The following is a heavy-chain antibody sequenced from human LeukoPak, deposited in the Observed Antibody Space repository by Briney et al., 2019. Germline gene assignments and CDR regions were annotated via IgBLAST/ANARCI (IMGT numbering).Heavy chain of an antibody. V-gene: IGHV3-30*09. J-gene: IGHJ4*02. D-gene: IGHD4-17*01. CDR2: ISYDGSNK. Sequence: GGSLRLSCAASGFTFSGSAMHWVRQAPGKGLEWVAVISYDGSNKYYADSVKGRFAISRDNSKNTLYLQMNSLRAEDTAVYYCAKDPRGGDGDYFLDYWGQGTLVTVSS. CDR1: GFTFSGSA. CDR3: AKDPRGGDGDYFLDY.